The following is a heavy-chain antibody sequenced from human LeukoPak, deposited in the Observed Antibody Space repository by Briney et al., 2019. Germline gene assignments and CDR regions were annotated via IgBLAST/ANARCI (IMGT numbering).Heavy chain of an antibody. CDR1: GYTFTGYY. Sequence: ASVKVSCKASGYTFTGYYMHWVRQAPGQGLEWMGWINPNSGGTNYAQKFQGRVTMTRDTSISTAYMELSRLRSDDTAVYYCARDLSSSWYTYYGMDVWGQGTTVTVSS. D-gene: IGHD6-13*01. CDR3: ARDLSSSWYTYYGMDV. CDR2: INPNSGGT. J-gene: IGHJ6*02. V-gene: IGHV1-2*02.